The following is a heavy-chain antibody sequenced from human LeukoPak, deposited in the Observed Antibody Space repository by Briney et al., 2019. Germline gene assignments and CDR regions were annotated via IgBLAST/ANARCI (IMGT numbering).Heavy chain of an antibody. Sequence: SETLSLTCAVYGGSFSGYYWSWIRQPPGKGLEWIGEINHSGSTNYNPSLKSRVTISVDTSKNQFSLKLSSVTAADTAVYYCARGGNSYFDYWGQGTLVTVSS. CDR1: GGSFSGYY. CDR2: INHSGST. D-gene: IGHD2/OR15-2a*01. J-gene: IGHJ4*02. V-gene: IGHV4-34*01. CDR3: ARGGNSYFDY.